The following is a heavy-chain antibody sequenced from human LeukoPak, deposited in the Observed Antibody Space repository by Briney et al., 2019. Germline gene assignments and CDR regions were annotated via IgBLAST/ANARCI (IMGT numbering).Heavy chain of an antibody. CDR2: ITSSSSYI. CDR1: GFTFSSYI. V-gene: IGHV3-21*01. CDR3: SKQKTAYDILTGYPSDAFDI. D-gene: IGHD3-9*01. J-gene: IGHJ3*02. Sequence: VGTLRLSCAASGFTFSSYIMNWVPQAPGKGLNWVSSITSSSSYIYYADSVKSRFTISRDNAKNSLYLQMSSLRAEDTAVYFFSKQKTAYDILTGYPSDAFDIWGQGTMVTVSS.